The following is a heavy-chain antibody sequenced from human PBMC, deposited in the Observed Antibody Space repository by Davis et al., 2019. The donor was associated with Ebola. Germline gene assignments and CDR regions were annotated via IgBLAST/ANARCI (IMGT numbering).Heavy chain of an antibody. CDR2: MNPNSGNT. CDR3: ARGGRFHRGYSYGYGGDY. V-gene: IGHV1-8*01. J-gene: IGHJ4*02. D-gene: IGHD5-18*01. CDR1: GYTFTSYD. Sequence: ASVKVSCKASGYTFTSYDINWVRQATGQGLEWMGWMNPNSGNTGYAQKFQGRVTMTRNTSISTAYMELSRLRSDETAVYYCARGGRFHRGYSYGYGGDYWGQGTLVTVSS.